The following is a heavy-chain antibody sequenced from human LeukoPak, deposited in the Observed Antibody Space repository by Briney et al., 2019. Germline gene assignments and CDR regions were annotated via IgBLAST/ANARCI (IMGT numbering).Heavy chain of an antibody. V-gene: IGHV3-30*18. CDR2: ISYDGSNK. D-gene: IGHD2-21*02. Sequence: QPGRSLRLSCAASGFTFSSYGMHWVRQAPGKGLEWVAVISYDGSNKYYADSVKGRFTISRDNSKNTLYLQMNSLRAEDTAVYYCAKDRSDFYYYYGMDVWGQGTTVTVSS. J-gene: IGHJ6*02. CDR1: GFTFSSYG. CDR3: AKDRSDFYYYYGMDV.